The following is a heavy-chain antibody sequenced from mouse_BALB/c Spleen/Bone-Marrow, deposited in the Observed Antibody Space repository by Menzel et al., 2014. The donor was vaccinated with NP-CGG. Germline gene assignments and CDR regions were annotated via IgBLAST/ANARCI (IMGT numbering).Heavy chain of an antibody. V-gene: IGHV4-1*02. Sequence: DVMLVESGGGLVQPGGSLKLSCAASGFDFSGYWMTWVRQAPGKGLEWIGEINPDSSTINYTPSLKGKFIISRDNAKNALYLQMSKVRSEDTALYYCARPGYYGYQDVWGAGTTVTVSS. CDR1: GFDFSGYW. CDR2: INPDSSTI. D-gene: IGHD1-2*01. J-gene: IGHJ1*01. CDR3: ARPGYYGYQDV.